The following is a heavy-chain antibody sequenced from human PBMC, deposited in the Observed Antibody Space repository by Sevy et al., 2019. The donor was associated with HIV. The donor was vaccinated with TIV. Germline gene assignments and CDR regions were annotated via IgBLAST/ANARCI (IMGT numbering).Heavy chain of an antibody. CDR2: ISGSGGNT. Sequence: GGSLRLSCAASGFTFSSYAMSWVHQAPGKGLEWVSAISGSGGNTYCADSVKGRFTISRDNSKNTLYLQMNSLRAEDTAVYYCAKEEDFWRGYYTDQYFQHWGQGTLVTVSS. V-gene: IGHV3-23*01. D-gene: IGHD3-3*01. CDR1: GFTFSSYA. J-gene: IGHJ1*01. CDR3: AKEEDFWRGYYTDQYFQH.